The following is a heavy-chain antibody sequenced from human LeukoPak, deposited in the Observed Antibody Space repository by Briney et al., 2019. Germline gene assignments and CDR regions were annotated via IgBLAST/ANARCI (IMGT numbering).Heavy chain of an antibody. CDR1: GGSFSGYY. Sequence: SETLSLTCAVYGGSFSGYYWSWIRQPPGKGLEWIGEINHSGSTNYNPSLKSRVTISVDTSKNQFSLKLSSVTAADTAVYYCARGARITIFEVVKYYFDYWGHGTLVTVSS. J-gene: IGHJ4*01. D-gene: IGHD3-3*01. V-gene: IGHV4-34*01. CDR3: ARGARITIFEVVKYYFDY. CDR2: INHSGST.